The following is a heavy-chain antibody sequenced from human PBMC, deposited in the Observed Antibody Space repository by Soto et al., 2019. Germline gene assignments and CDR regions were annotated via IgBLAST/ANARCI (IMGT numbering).Heavy chain of an antibody. D-gene: IGHD3-22*01. CDR1: GGTFSSYA. V-gene: IGHV1-69*13. J-gene: IGHJ3*02. CDR2: IIPIFGTA. CDR3: ARAYYDDRSGPDAFDI. Sequence: GASVKVSCKASGGTFSSYAISWVRQAPGQGLEWMGGIIPIFGTANYAQKFQGRVTITADESTSTAYMELSSLRSEDTAVYYCARAYYDDRSGPDAFDIWGQGTMVTVSS.